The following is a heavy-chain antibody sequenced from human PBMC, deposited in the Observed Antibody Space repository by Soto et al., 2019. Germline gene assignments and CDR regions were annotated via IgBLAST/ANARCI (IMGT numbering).Heavy chain of an antibody. CDR3: ARVWEYGSGSSGGFDY. CDR1: GFTFSSYA. Sequence: PVGSLRLSCAASGFTFSSYAMHWVRQAPGKGLEWVAVISYDGSNKYYADSVKGRFTISRDNSKNTLYLQMNSLRAEDTAVYYCARVWEYGSGSSGGFDYWGQGTLVTVSS. J-gene: IGHJ4*02. V-gene: IGHV3-30-3*01. CDR2: ISYDGSNK. D-gene: IGHD3-10*01.